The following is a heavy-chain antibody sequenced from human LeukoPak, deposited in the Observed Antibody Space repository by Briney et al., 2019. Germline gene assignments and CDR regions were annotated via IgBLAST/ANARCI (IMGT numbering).Heavy chain of an antibody. CDR3: ARERGYCSGGRCYSDAFDI. V-gene: IGHV3-66*01. Sequence: PGGSLRLSCAASGFTVSSNYMSWVRQAPGEGLEWVSVIYSGGSTYYADSVKGRFTISRDNSKNTLYLQMNSLRAEDTAVYYCARERGYCSGGRCYSDAFDIWGQGTMVTVSS. CDR2: IYSGGST. CDR1: GFTVSSNY. J-gene: IGHJ3*02. D-gene: IGHD2-15*01.